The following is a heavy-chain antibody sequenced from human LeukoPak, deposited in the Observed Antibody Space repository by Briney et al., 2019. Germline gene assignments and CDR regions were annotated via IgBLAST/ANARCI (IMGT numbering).Heavy chain of an antibody. CDR3: AELGITMIGGV. D-gene: IGHD3-10*02. Sequence: GGSLRLSCAASGFTFSSYAMHWVRQAPGKGLEYVSAISNNGGSTYYANSVKGRFTISRDNAKNSLYLQMNSLRAEDTAVYYCAELGITMIGGVWGKGTTVTISS. CDR1: GFTFSSYA. CDR2: ISNNGGST. J-gene: IGHJ6*04. V-gene: IGHV3-64*01.